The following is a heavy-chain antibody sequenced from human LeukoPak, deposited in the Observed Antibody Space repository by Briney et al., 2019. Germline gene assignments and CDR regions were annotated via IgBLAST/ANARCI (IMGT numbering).Heavy chain of an antibody. CDR1: GFTFSSYS. V-gene: IGHV3-48*01. CDR3: ATELLWFGELFRDFDY. CDR2: VSSSSNTI. D-gene: IGHD3-10*01. J-gene: IGHJ4*02. Sequence: PGGSLRLSCAASGFTFSSYSMNWVRQAPGKGLEWVSYVSSSSNTIYYADSVKGRFTISRDNAKNSLYLQMNSLRAEDTAVYYCATELLWFGELFRDFDYWGQGTLVTVSS.